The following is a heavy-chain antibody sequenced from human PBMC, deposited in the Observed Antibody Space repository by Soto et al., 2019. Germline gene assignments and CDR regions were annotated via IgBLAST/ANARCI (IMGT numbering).Heavy chain of an antibody. Sequence: ASLKVSCKSSGYTFTGYYIHWVRQAPGQGLEWMGWINPNTGGTNYAQKFQGWVTMTRDTSISTAYMELSRLRSDDTAVYYCAMGFLEAAASSFYYYGLDVWGQGTTVTVSS. V-gene: IGHV1-2*04. CDR1: GYTFTGYY. CDR2: INPNTGGT. D-gene: IGHD6-13*01. CDR3: AMGFLEAAASSFYYYGLDV. J-gene: IGHJ6*02.